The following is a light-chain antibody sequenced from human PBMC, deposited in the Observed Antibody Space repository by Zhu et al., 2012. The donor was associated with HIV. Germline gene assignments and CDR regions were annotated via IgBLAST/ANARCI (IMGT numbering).Light chain of an antibody. CDR3: QHYVPSPMYT. CDR1: QTVSRNY. V-gene: IGKV3-20*01. CDR2: GAS. Sequence: EIVLTQSPGTLSLSPGERATLSCRASQTVSRNYLAWYQQKPGQAPGLLIYGASRRVTGIPDRFSGSGSGTDFTLTISRLEPEDFAVYYCQHYVPSPMYTFGQGTKLEI. J-gene: IGKJ2*01.